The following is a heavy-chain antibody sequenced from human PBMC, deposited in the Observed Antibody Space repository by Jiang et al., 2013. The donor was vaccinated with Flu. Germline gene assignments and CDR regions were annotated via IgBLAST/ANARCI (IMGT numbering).Heavy chain of an antibody. J-gene: IGHJ6*02. V-gene: IGHV1-69*04. CDR1: GGTFSTYT. D-gene: IGHD1-20*01. Sequence: SGAEVKKPGSSVKVPCKASGGTFSTYTINWVRQAPGQDFEWLGSIIPILGIANYAQKFQDRVTITADKSTSTAYMELSSLTSEDTAVYYCARVDNWNDDYYYGMDVWGQGTTVTVSS. CDR2: IIPILGIA. CDR3: ARVDNWNDDYYYGMDV.